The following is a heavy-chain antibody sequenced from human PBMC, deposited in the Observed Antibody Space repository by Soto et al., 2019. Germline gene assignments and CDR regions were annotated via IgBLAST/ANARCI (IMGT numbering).Heavy chain of an antibody. CDR2: IYYSGST. J-gene: IGHJ3*02. D-gene: IGHD3-9*01. Sequence: PSETLSLTCTVSGGSISSYYWSWIRQPPGKGLEWIGYIYYSGSTNYNPSLKSRVTISVDTSENQFSLKLSSVTAADTAVYYCARIGHFDWLMTRDAFDIWGQGTMVTVSS. V-gene: IGHV4-59*01. CDR3: ARIGHFDWLMTRDAFDI. CDR1: GGSISSYY.